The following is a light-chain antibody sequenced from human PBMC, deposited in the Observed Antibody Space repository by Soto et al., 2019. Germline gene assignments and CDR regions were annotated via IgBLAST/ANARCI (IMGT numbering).Light chain of an antibody. CDR2: GAS. V-gene: IGKV3-20*01. J-gene: IGKJ1*01. CDR1: QSVSSSY. CDR3: QQYGSSPWT. Sequence: EIVLTQSPGTLSLSPGERATLSCRASQSVSSSYLAWYQQKPGQAPRLLIYGASSRATGIPDRFSGNGSGTDFTLTISSLEHEDFAVYYCQQYGSSPWTFGQGTKVEIK.